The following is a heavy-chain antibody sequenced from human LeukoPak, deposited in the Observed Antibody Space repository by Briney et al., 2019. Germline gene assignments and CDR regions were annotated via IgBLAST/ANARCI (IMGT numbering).Heavy chain of an antibody. D-gene: IGHD3-10*01. Sequence: PGGSLRLSCAASGFTVSTNYMTWVRQAPGKGLEWVSDISGSGGSTYYADSVKGRFTISRDNSKNTVYLQMNSLRAEDTAVYYCAKFYGSGSYYNLYDYWGQGTLVTVSP. V-gene: IGHV3-23*01. CDR3: AKFYGSGSYYNLYDY. J-gene: IGHJ4*02. CDR1: GFTVSTNY. CDR2: ISGSGGST.